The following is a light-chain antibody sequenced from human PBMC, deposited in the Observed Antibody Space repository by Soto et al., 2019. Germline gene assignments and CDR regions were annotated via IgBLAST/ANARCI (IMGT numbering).Light chain of an antibody. Sequence: EIVMTQSPATLSVSPGERATLSCRASQGVSSSLAWYQQKPGQAPRLIISGASSRATGIPARFSGSGFETEFTLTIRSLQSEDFAVYFCQQYHNWPETFGQGTKVEIQ. V-gene: IGKV3-15*01. CDR2: GAS. CDR3: QQYHNWPET. J-gene: IGKJ1*01. CDR1: QGVSSS.